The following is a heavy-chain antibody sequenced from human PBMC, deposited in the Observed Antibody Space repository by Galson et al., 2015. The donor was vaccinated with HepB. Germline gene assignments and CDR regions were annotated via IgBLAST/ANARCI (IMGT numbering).Heavy chain of an antibody. J-gene: IGHJ4*02. D-gene: IGHD3-10*02. Sequence: SLRLSCAASGFTFSSYGMHWVRQAPGKGLEWVAVIWYDGSNKYYADSVKGRFTISRDNSKNTLYLQMNSLRAEDTAVYYCARLSLFGDWAFDYWGQGTLVTVSS. CDR1: GFTFSSYG. CDR2: IWYDGSNK. CDR3: ARLSLFGDWAFDY. V-gene: IGHV3-33*08.